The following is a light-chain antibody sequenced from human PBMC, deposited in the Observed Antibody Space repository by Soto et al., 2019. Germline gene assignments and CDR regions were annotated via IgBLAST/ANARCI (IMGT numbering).Light chain of an antibody. Sequence: IQMTQSPSTLSASVGDRVTISCRARQSISRSLAWYQQIPGKAPKLLMYEASSLETGVPSRFSGSGSGTEFTLTISSLQADDFATYYCQQYSLYSWTFGQGTTVEIK. CDR3: QQYSLYSWT. J-gene: IGKJ1*01. CDR1: QSISRS. V-gene: IGKV1-5*03. CDR2: EAS.